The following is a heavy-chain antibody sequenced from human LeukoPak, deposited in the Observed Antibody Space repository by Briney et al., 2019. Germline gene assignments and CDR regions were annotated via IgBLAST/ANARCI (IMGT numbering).Heavy chain of an antibody. CDR2: IYYSGST. CDR1: GGSISSGGYY. J-gene: IGHJ5*02. CDR3: ARHLWVVPAALGNWFDP. Sequence: SETLSLTCTVSGGSISSGGYYWSWIRQPPGKGLVWIGYIYYSGSTNYNPSLKSRVTISVDTSKNQFSLKLSSVTDADTAVYYCARHLWVVPAALGNWFDPWGQGTLVTVSS. V-gene: IGHV4-61*08. D-gene: IGHD2-2*01.